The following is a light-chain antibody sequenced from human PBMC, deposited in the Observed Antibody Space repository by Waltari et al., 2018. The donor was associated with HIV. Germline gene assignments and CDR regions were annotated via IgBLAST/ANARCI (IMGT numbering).Light chain of an antibody. V-gene: IGLV3-25*03. CDR2: KDT. J-gene: IGLJ2*01. Sequence: SYDLPQPPSASVSPGQTPRITCRESGLGQQHAYWYKQKPGQAPKLVICKDTERPSGTPVRFSGSSSGTTVTLTIRGVQAEDEADYYCQAADTGGLYDVIFGGGTKLTVL. CDR3: QAADTGGLYDVI. CDR1: GLGQQH.